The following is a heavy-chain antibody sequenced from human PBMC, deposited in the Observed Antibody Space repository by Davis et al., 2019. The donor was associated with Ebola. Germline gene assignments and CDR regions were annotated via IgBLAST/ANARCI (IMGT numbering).Heavy chain of an antibody. CDR1: GGTFSRYA. CDR3: AREREIYCSGGSCYGSYGMDV. CDR2: IIPIFGTA. J-gene: IGHJ6*02. V-gene: IGHV1-69*06. D-gene: IGHD2-15*01. Sequence: SVKVSCKASGGTFSRYAISWVRQAPGQGLEWMGGIIPIFGTANYAQKFQGRVTITADKSTSTAYMELSSLRSEDTAVYYCAREREIYCSGGSCYGSYGMDVWGQGTTVTVSS.